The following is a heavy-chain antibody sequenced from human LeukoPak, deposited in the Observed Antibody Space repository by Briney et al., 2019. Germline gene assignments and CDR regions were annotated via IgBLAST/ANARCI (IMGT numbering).Heavy chain of an antibody. CDR1: GYTFTSYD. CDR2: MNPKSGNT. D-gene: IGHD3-10*01. V-gene: IGHV1-8*01. J-gene: IGHJ4*02. Sequence: GASVTVSRKASGYTFTSYDINWVRQATGQGLEWMGWMNPKSGNTGYAQKFQGRVTMTRNTSISTAYMELSSLRSDDTAVYFCARKYLYGSGKPHFDHWGQGTLVTVSS. CDR3: ARKYLYGSGKPHFDH.